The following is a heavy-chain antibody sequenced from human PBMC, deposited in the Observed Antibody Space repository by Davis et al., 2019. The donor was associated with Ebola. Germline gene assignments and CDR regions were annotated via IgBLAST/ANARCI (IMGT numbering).Heavy chain of an antibody. V-gene: IGHV3-21*01. CDR1: GFTFSSYS. Sequence: GESLKISCAASGFTFSSYSMNWVRQAPGKGLEWVSSISSSSSYIYYADSVKGRFTISRDNAKNSLYLQMNSLRDEDTAVYYCATWDYYYYGMDVWGKGTTVTVSS. CDR2: ISSSSSYI. J-gene: IGHJ6*04. CDR3: ATWDYYYYGMDV. D-gene: IGHD1-26*01.